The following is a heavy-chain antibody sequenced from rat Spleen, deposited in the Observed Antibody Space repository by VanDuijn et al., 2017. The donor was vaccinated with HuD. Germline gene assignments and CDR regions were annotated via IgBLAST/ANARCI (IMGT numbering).Heavy chain of an antibody. Sequence: EVKLVESGGGLVQPGRSLKLSCAASGFTFSDYYMAWVRQAPKKGLEWVASISYEGSGAYYGDSVKGRFTISRENAKSTLYLQMESLRSEDTATYYCGRHAYYDGYYHGYFDLWGPGTMVTVSS. V-gene: IGHV5-22*01. J-gene: IGHJ1*01. CDR1: GFTFSDYY. CDR3: GRHAYYDGYYHGYFDL. D-gene: IGHD1-12*03. CDR2: ISYEGSGA.